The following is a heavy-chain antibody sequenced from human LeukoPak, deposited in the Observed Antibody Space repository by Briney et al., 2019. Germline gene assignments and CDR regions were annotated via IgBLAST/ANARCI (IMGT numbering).Heavy chain of an antibody. Sequence: GGSLRLSCAASGFTFSSYSMNWVRQAPGKGLEWVSPISSSSSYIYYADSVKGRFTISRDNAKNSLYLQMNSLRAEDTAVYYCARDTYGSGALWFDPWGQGTLVTVSS. CDR3: ARDTYGSGALWFDP. CDR2: ISSSSSYI. J-gene: IGHJ5*02. D-gene: IGHD3-10*01. V-gene: IGHV3-21*01. CDR1: GFTFSSYS.